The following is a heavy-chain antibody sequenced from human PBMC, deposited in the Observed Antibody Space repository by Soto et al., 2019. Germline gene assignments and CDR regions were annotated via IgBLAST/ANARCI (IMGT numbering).Heavy chain of an antibody. J-gene: IGHJ4*02. CDR3: VRHGGRLFDY. Sequence: SETLSLTCTVSGGSISSSSYYWGWIRQPPGKGLEWIGSIYYSGSTYYNPSLKSRVTISVDTSKNQFSLNLSAVTAADTAVYFCVRHGGRLFDYWGPGHLVTVSS. V-gene: IGHV4-39*01. CDR1: GGSISSSSYY. CDR2: IYYSGST. D-gene: IGHD2-15*01.